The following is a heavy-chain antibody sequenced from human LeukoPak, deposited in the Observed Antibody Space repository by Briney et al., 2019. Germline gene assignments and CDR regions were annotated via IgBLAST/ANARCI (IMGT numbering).Heavy chain of an antibody. CDR2: IKQGGREE. D-gene: IGHD3-10*01. CDR1: EFIFSDYW. J-gene: IGHJ5*01. Sequence: GGSLRLSCVASEFIFSDYWMSWVRQAPGKGLEWVANIKQGGREEKYVGSVRGRFAISRDDAKSTLYLQMDSLSGDDTAGYYCARDNGGWFDSWGRGTLVTVSS. V-gene: IGHV3-7*03. CDR3: ARDNGGWFDS.